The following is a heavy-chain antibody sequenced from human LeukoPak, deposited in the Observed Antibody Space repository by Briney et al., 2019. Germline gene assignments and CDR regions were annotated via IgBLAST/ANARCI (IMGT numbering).Heavy chain of an antibody. V-gene: IGHV3-23*01. CDR3: ARGGESSGYYYADY. D-gene: IGHD3-22*01. Sequence: PGGSLRLSCAASGFTFRSFAMSWVRQAPGKGLEWVSTISGSGGSTYYADSVKGRFTISRDDSKNTVYLQMNSLRAEDTSVYFCARGGESSGYYYADYWGQGTLVTVSS. CDR2: ISGSGGST. CDR1: GFTFRSFA. J-gene: IGHJ4*02.